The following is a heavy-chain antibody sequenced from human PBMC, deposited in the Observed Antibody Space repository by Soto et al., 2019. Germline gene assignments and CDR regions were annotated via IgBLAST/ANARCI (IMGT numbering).Heavy chain of an antibody. D-gene: IGHD3-16*01. J-gene: IGHJ2*01. CDR2: IYYSGST. CDR3: ARIYDYIWGSYLGSTTDL. Sequence: QLQLQESGPGLVKPSETLSLTCTVSGGSISSSSYYWGWIRQPPGKGLEWIGSIYYSGSTYYNPSLKSRVTISVDTSKNQCSLKLSSVTAADTAVYYCARIYDYIWGSYLGSTTDLWGRGTLVTVSS. V-gene: IGHV4-39*01. CDR1: GGSISSSSYY.